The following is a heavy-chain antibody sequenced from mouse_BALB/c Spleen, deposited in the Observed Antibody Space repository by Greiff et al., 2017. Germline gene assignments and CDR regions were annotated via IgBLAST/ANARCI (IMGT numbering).Heavy chain of an antibody. CDR2: ISTYYGDA. CDR3: ARGSTMITGWYFDV. V-gene: IGHV1S137*01. J-gene: IGHJ1*01. Sequence: VQLQQSGAELVRPGVSVKISCKGSGYTFTDYAMHWVKQSHAKSLEWIGVISTYYGDASYNQKFKGKATMTVDKSSSTAYMELARLTSEDSAIYYCARGSTMITGWYFDVWGAGTTVTVSS. D-gene: IGHD2-4*01. CDR1: GYTFTDYA.